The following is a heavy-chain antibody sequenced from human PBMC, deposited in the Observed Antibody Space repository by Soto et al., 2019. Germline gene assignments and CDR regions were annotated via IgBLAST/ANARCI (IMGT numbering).Heavy chain of an antibody. D-gene: IGHD6-19*01. J-gene: IGHJ5*02. CDR1: GYTYISYS. V-gene: IGHV1-3*05. CDR2: INVGNGNT. CDR3: AREKWGSGARWLDP. Sequence: QVQVVQSGAEEKKPGASVKVSCKASGYTYISYSMHWVRQAPGQRLEWMGWINVGNGNTKYSQNFQGRVTINQDTSASTAYMEVSSLTSEETAVYYCAREKWGSGARWLDPWGQGTLVTVSS.